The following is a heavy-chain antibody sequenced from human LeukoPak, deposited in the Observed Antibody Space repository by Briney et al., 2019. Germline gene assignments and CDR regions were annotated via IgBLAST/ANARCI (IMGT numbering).Heavy chain of an antibody. D-gene: IGHD2-15*01. CDR1: GFTFSSYS. J-gene: IGHJ4*02. CDR3: ARDVEVVAASGVFDY. CDR2: ISSSSSYI. V-gene: IGHV3-21*01. Sequence: GGSLRLSCAASGFTFSSYSMNWVRQAPGKGLEWVSSISSSSSYIYYADSVKGRFTIYRDNAKNSLYLQMNSLRAEDTAVYYCARDVEVVAASGVFDYWGQGTLVTVSS.